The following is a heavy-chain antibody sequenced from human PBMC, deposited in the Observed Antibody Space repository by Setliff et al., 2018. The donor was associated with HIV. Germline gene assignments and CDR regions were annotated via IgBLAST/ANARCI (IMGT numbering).Heavy chain of an antibody. V-gene: IGHV3-7*04. CDR3: ARADLEVVNYLNYYYYMDV. CDR2: IRPDGSEK. CDR1: GFTFSTYW. D-gene: IGHD3-10*01. Sequence: PGGSLRLSCTASGFTFSTYWMSWVRQTPGKGLEWVANIRPDGSEKYYVDSVKGRFTISRDNTKNALYLQMNSLRGEDTAVYYCARADLEVVNYLNYYYYMDVWGKGTTVTVSS. J-gene: IGHJ6*03.